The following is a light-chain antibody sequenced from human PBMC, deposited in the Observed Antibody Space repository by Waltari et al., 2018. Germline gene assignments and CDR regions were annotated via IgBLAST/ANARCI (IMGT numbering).Light chain of an antibody. Sequence: EIVLTQSPGTLSLSPGERATLSCRASQSVSRALAWYQQKPGQAPRLLIYGGTRATCIPDRFSGSGSGTDFSLTISRLEPEDFAVYYCQHYVRLPATFGQGTKVEIK. CDR1: QSVSRA. CDR3: QHYVRLPAT. V-gene: IGKV3-20*01. J-gene: IGKJ1*01. CDR2: GGT.